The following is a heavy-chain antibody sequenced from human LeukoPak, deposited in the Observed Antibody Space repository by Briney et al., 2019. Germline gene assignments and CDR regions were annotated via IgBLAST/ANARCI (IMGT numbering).Heavy chain of an antibody. CDR3: ARDRAVPGRGYYFDC. J-gene: IGHJ4*02. Sequence: GGSLRLSCAASGFTFSNAWMSWVRQAPGKGLEWVSTIYIGGSTYYADSVKGRFTISRDNSKNTFYLQMNSLRAEDTAVYYCARDRAVPGRGYYFDCWGQGTLVTVSS. V-gene: IGHV3-53*01. D-gene: IGHD6-19*01. CDR1: GFTFSNAW. CDR2: IYIGGST.